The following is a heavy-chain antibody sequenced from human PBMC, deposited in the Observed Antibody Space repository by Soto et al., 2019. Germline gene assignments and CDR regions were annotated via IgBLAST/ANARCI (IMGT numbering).Heavy chain of an antibody. Sequence: SETLSLTCAVYGGSFSGYYWSWIRQPPGKGLEWIGEINHSGSTNNNPSLKSRVTISVDTSKNQFSLKLGSVTAADTAVYYWALYPRRYSGYDPPGNYWGQGTLVTVSS. CDR1: GGSFSGYY. J-gene: IGHJ4*02. D-gene: IGHD5-12*01. CDR2: INHSGST. V-gene: IGHV4-34*01. CDR3: ALYPRRYSGYDPPGNY.